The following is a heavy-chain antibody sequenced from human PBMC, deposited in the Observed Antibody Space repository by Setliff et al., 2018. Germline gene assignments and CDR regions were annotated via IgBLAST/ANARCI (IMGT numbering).Heavy chain of an antibody. D-gene: IGHD2-15*01. CDR1: GFTFSSYE. CDR3: ARDHIYRGGSWYDYFDS. Sequence: PGGSLRLSCAASGFTFSSYEMNWVRQAPGKGLEWVSYISGSGSSIFYADSVKGRFTISRDNAENSLYLQMNSLRAEDTAVYYCARDHIYRGGSWYDYFDSWGQGTLVTVSS. CDR2: ISGSGSSI. J-gene: IGHJ4*02. V-gene: IGHV3-48*03.